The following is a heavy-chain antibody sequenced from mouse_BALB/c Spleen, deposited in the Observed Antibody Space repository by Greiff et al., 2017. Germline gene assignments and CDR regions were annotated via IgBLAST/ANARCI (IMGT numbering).Heavy chain of an antibody. CDR2: IRSKSNNYAT. V-gene: IGHV10-1*02. CDR3: VRHDYGSGWFAY. Sequence: EVQRVESGGGLVQPKGSLKLSCAASGFTFNTYAMNWVRQAPGKGLEWVARIRSKSNNYATYYADSVKDRFTISRDDSQSMLYLQMNNLKTEDTAMYYCVRHDYGSGWFAYWGQGTLVTVSA. J-gene: IGHJ3*01. D-gene: IGHD1-1*01. CDR1: GFTFNTYA.